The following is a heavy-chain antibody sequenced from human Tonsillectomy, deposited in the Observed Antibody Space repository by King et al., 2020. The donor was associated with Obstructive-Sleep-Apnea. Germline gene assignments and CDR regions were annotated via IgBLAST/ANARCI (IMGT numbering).Heavy chain of an antibody. J-gene: IGHJ5*02. CDR3: ASESSRDPLSSWWGP. V-gene: IGHV1-2*02. Sequence: GQLVQSGAEVKKPGASVRVSCKASGYPFSDYYMHWVRQAPGQGLEWMGWINPKSGATRYAQNFQGRVTMTRETSVNTAYLDLSRLRHDDTAVYYCASESSRDPLSSWWGPWGQGTLVTVSS. D-gene: IGHD2-8*02. CDR1: GYPFSDYY. CDR2: INPKSGAT.